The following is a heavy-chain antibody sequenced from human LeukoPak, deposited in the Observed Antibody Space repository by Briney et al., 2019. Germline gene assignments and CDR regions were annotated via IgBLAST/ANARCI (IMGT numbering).Heavy chain of an antibody. D-gene: IGHD6-19*01. J-gene: IGHJ4*02. V-gene: IGHV4-34*01. Sequence: GSLRLSCAVYGGSFSGYYWSWIRQPPGKGLEWIGEINHSGSTNYNPSLKSRVTISVDTSKNQFSLKLSSVTAADTAVYYRARVRPARIAVAGTGGYYFDYWGQGTLVTVSS. CDR2: INHSGST. CDR1: GGSFSGYY. CDR3: ARVRPARIAVAGTGGYYFDY.